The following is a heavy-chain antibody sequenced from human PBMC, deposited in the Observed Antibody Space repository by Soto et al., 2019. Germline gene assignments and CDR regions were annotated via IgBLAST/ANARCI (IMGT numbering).Heavy chain of an antibody. V-gene: IGHV4-34*01. Sequence: QVQLQQWGAGLLKPSETLSLTCAVYGGSFSGYYWSWIRQPPGKGLEWIGEINHSGSTNYNPSLKSRVTISVDTSKNQFSLKLSSVTAADTAVYYCARSRGGYGSGRYNWFDPWGQGTLVTVSS. J-gene: IGHJ5*02. CDR3: ARSRGGYGSGRYNWFDP. CDR1: GGSFSGYY. D-gene: IGHD3-10*01. CDR2: INHSGST.